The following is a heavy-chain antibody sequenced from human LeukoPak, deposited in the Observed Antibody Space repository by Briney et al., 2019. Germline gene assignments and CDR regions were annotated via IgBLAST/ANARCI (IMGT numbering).Heavy chain of an antibody. D-gene: IGHD6-19*01. CDR2: IYPGDSDT. V-gene: IGHV5-51*01. CDR3: ARGRVAVAGFDAFDI. J-gene: IGHJ3*02. Sequence: GESLKISCKGSGYSLTSYWIGWVRQMPGKGLEWMGIIYPGDSDTRYSPSFQGQVTISADKSISTAYLQWSSLKASDTAMYYCARGRVAVAGFDAFDIWGQGTMVTVSS. CDR1: GYSLTSYW.